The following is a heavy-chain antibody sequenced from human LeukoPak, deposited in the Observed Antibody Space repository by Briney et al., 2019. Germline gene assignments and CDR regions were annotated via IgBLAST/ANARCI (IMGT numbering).Heavy chain of an antibody. V-gene: IGHV3-74*01. Sequence: GGSLRLSCAASGFTFSSHLMHWVRQAPGTGLMWFSRINSVGSRTDYADSVKGRFTISRDNARNTLYLQMNSLRAEDTAVYYCTSDTVDTALGIDFWGQGTLVTVSS. CDR3: TSDTVDTALGIDF. CDR2: INSVGSRT. CDR1: GFTFSSHL. J-gene: IGHJ4*02. D-gene: IGHD5-18*01.